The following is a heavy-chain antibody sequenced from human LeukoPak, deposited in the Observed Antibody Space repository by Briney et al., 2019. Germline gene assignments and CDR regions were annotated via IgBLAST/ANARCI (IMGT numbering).Heavy chain of an antibody. CDR1: GFTFSGYS. Sequence: TGGSLRLSCAASGFTFSGYSMHWVRQAPGEGLEWVSTISSTSSYIYSADSLKGRFTISRDNAKNSLYLQMSTLRAEDTAVYYCARGQLWQTGWFDPWGQGTLVTVTS. CDR3: ARGQLWQTGWFDP. CDR2: ISSTSSYI. D-gene: IGHD5-18*01. V-gene: IGHV3-21*01. J-gene: IGHJ5*02.